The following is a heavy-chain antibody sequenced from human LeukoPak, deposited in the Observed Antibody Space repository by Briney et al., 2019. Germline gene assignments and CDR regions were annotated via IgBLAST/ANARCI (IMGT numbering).Heavy chain of an antibody. Sequence: GGSLRLSCTVSGFTVSSNSMSWVRQAPGKGLEWVAVVASDGSIQYYADSVKGRFTISRDNSKNTLYLQMNSLRAEDTAVYYCAKDPKGGYCSGGSCRFNWFDPWGQGTLVTVSS. CDR1: GFTVSSNS. D-gene: IGHD2-15*01. V-gene: IGHV3-30*18. J-gene: IGHJ5*02. CDR2: VASDGSIQ. CDR3: AKDPKGGYCSGGSCRFNWFDP.